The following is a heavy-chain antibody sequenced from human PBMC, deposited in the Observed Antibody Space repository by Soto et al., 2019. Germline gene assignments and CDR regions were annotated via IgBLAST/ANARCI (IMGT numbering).Heavy chain of an antibody. D-gene: IGHD6-19*01. Sequence: LRLSCAASGFTFSSYGMHWVRQAPGKGLEWVAVIWYDGSNKYYADSVKGRFTISRDNSKNTLYLQMNSLRAEDTAVYYCARFGSGWYLGPYYYYYGMDVWGKGTTVTVSS. CDR3: ARFGSGWYLGPYYYYYGMDV. CDR1: GFTFSSYG. J-gene: IGHJ6*04. V-gene: IGHV3-33*01. CDR2: IWYDGSNK.